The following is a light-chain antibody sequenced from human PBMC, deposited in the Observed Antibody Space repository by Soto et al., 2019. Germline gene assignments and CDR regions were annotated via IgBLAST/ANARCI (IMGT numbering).Light chain of an antibody. J-gene: IGLJ2*01. V-gene: IGLV2-23*01. CDR1: SSVVGNYNF. Sequence: QSALTQPASVSGSPGQSITISCIGTSSVVGNYNFVSWYQHHPGKAPRLIISEASNRPSGIPSRFSGSKSGNTASLTISGLRAEDEADYYCCSYTRSDTLLFGGGTKVTVL. CDR3: CSYTRSDTLL. CDR2: EAS.